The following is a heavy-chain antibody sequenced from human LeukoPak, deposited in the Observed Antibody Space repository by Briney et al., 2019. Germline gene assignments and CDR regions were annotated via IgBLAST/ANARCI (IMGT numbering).Heavy chain of an antibody. CDR1: GFTFSSYW. CDR2: IASDGSST. D-gene: IGHD4-23*01. J-gene: IGHJ4*02. V-gene: IGHV3-74*01. CDR3: ARGRPHGNDY. Sequence: GGSLRLSCAASGFTFSSYWMNWVRQAPGKGLVWVSRIASDGSSTTYADSVKGRFSISRDNAKNTLYLQTNSLRVEDTAVYYCARGRPHGNDYWGQGTLVTVSS.